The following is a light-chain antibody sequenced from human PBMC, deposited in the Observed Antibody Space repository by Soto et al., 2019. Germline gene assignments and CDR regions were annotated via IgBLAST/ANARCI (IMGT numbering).Light chain of an antibody. J-gene: IGKJ2*01. V-gene: IGKV3-20*01. CDR3: QQYGRSPPFT. CDR2: GAS. Sequence: IVLTQSPGTLSLSPGERATLSCRASQSVSSTYIAWYQQNPGQAPRLRIYGASSRATGIPDRFSGSGSGTDFPLTISRLEPEDFAVYFCQQYGRSPPFTFGQGTKVEIK. CDR1: QSVSSTY.